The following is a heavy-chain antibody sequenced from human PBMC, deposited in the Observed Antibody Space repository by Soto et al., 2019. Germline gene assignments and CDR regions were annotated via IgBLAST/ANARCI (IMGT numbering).Heavy chain of an antibody. CDR1: GCSISSYY. CDR2: IYYSGST. J-gene: IGHJ4*02. V-gene: IGHV4-59*08. D-gene: IGHD1-1*01. Sequence: PETLSLICTDPGCSISSYYWSWIRQPPGKGLEWIGYIYYSGSTNYHPSLKSRVTISVDTSKNQFSLKLSSVTAADTAVYYCARRYGYSFDYWGQGTLVTVSS. CDR3: ARRYGYSFDY.